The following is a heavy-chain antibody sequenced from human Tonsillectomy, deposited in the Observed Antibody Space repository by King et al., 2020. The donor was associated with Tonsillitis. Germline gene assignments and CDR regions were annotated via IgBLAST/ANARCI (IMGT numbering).Heavy chain of an antibody. CDR2: IDTAGDT. V-gene: IGHV3-13*01. J-gene: IGHJ6*02. Sequence: DVQLVESGGGLVQPGGSLRLSCAASGFTFSDCDMHWVRQTTGKSLEWVSGIDTAGDTYYPGSVKGRFTISIENAKNSLSLQINSLRAGDTAVNYSVRQPKPGTSSGCSYYAMDVWGQGTTVTVSS. CDR1: GFTFSDCD. CDR3: VRQPKPGTSSGCSYYAMDV. D-gene: IGHD6-6*01.